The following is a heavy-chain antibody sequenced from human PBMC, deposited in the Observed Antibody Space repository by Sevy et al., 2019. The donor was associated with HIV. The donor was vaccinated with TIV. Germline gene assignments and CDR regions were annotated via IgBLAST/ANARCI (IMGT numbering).Heavy chain of an antibody. D-gene: IGHD4-17*01. J-gene: IGHJ3*01. CDR2: ISSSSSYI. CDR3: ARAAPLYGGNRRCASDV. Sequence: GGSLRLSCAASGFTFCSYSMNWVRQAPGKGLEWVSSISSSSSYIYYADSVKGRFTISRDNAKNSLYLQMNSLRAEDTAVYYCARAAPLYGGNRRCASDVWGQGTMVTVSS. CDR1: GFTFCSYS. V-gene: IGHV3-21*01.